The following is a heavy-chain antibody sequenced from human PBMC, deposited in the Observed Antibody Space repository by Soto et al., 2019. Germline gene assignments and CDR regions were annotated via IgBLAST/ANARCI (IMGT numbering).Heavy chain of an antibody. D-gene: IGHD3-9*01. V-gene: IGHV3-33*01. CDR2: IWYDGSNK. J-gene: IGHJ6*02. CDR3: ARGGPVTYYDILTGYFEDYYYGMDV. CDR1: GFTFSSYG. Sequence: QVQLVESGGGVVQPGRSLRLSCAASGFTFSSYGMHWVRQAPGKGLEWVAVIWYDGSNKYYADSVKGRFTISRDNSKNTLYLQMNSLRAEDTAVYYCARGGPVTYYDILTGYFEDYYYGMDVWGQGTTVTVSS.